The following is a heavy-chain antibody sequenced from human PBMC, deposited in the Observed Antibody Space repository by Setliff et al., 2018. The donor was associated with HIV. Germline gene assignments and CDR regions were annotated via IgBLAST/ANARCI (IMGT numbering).Heavy chain of an antibody. D-gene: IGHD4-17*01. CDR2: IYHNGNT. Sequence: SETLSLTCAVSGGSISSSNWWSWVRQPPGKGLEWIGEIYHNGNTNYSPSLKNRVTMSVDNSKNQFSLMVRSVTAADTAVYYCAGGRYDYGDYPAWNYWGQGTLVTVSS. CDR1: GGSISSSNW. V-gene: IGHV4-4*02. CDR3: AGGRYDYGDYPAWNY. J-gene: IGHJ4*02.